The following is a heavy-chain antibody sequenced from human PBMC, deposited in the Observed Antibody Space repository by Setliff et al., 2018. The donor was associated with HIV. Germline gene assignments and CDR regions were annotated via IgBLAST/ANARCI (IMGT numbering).Heavy chain of an antibody. Sequence: GASVKVSCKASGGTFSSYAISWVRQAPGQGLEWMGVIHPSGGSTSYAQSFQDRVTMTRDTSTSTVYMELSSLRSEDTAVYYCARVRYCSGGSCYGGEYWFDPWGQGTLVTVSS. D-gene: IGHD2-15*01. CDR3: ARVRYCSGGSCYGGEYWFDP. J-gene: IGHJ5*02. CDR2: IHPSGGST. CDR1: GGTFSSYA. V-gene: IGHV1-46*01.